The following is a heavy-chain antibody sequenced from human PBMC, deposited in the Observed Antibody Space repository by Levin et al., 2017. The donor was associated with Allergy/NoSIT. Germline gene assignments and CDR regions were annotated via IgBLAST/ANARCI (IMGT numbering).Heavy chain of an antibody. V-gene: IGHV4-39*01. Sequence: SQTLSLTCTVSGGSISSSSYYWGWIRQPPGKGLEWIGSIYYSGSTYYNPSLKSRVTISVDTSKNQFSLKLSSVTAADTAVYYCARQFQRGYSGYDYAFDIWGQGTMVTVSS. CDR1: GGSISSSSYY. CDR2: IYYSGST. D-gene: IGHD5-12*01. J-gene: IGHJ3*02. CDR3: ARQFQRGYSGYDYAFDI.